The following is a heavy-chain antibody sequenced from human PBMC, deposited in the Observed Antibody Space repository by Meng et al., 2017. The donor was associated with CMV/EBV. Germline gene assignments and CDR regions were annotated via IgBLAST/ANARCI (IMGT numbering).Heavy chain of an antibody. D-gene: IGHD1-26*01. Sequence: GGSLRLSCAASGFTFSSYEMNWVRQAPGKGLEWVSYISSSGSTIYYADSVKGRFTISRDNSKNTLYLQMNSLRAEDTAVYYCARGSAYSGSCVDYWGQGTLVTVSS. CDR3: ARGSAYSGSCVDY. CDR2: ISSSGSTI. J-gene: IGHJ4*02. CDR1: GFTFSSYE. V-gene: IGHV3-48*03.